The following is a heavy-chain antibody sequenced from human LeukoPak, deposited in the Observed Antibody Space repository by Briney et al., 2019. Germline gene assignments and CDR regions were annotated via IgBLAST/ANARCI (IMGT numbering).Heavy chain of an antibody. D-gene: IGHD5-24*01. J-gene: IGHJ6*03. Sequence: PGGSLRLSCAASGFTFSGSAMHWVRQASGKGLEWVGRIRSKTNSYATSYAASVKGRFALSRDDSKNTAYLQMNSLKTEDTAVYYCARSSRDGYNLIDYMDVWGKGTTVTVSS. V-gene: IGHV3-73*01. CDR2: IRSKTNSYAT. CDR1: GFTFSGSA. CDR3: ARSSRDGYNLIDYMDV.